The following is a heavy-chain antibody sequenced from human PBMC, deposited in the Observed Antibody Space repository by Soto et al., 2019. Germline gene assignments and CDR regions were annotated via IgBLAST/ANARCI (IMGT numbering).Heavy chain of an antibody. J-gene: IGHJ5*02. V-gene: IGHV3-30-3*01. CDR1: GFTFSSYA. CDR2: ISYDGSNK. CDR3: ARDGSSGWKTKNWFDP. D-gene: IGHD6-19*01. Sequence: PGGSLRLSCAASGFTFSSYAMHWVRQAPGKGLEWVAVISYDGSNKYYADSVKGRFTISRDNSKNTLYLQMNSLRAEDTAVYYCARDGSSGWKTKNWFDPWGQGTLVTVSS.